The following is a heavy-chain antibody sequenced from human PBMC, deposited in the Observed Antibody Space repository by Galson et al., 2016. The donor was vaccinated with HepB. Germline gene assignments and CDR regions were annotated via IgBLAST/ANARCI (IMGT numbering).Heavy chain of an antibody. CDR1: GFTFSDYA. V-gene: IGHV3-64*01. CDR3: ARGKNCGGDCYFPDFDY. D-gene: IGHD2-21*02. J-gene: IGHJ4*02. CDR2: ISSYGGTT. Sequence: SLRLSCAASGFTFSDYAMHWVRQAPGKGLQYVSAISSYGGTTHYASSVKGRFTISRDNSKNTLYLQMGSLKAEDMAVYYCARGKNCGGDCYFPDFDYWGQGTLVTVSS.